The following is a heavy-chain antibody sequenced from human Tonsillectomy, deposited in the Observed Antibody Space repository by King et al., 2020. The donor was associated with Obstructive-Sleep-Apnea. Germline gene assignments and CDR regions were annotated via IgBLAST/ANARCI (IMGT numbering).Heavy chain of an antibody. J-gene: IGHJ3*02. CDR1: GGSISSYS. CDR2: IYNTGST. CDR3: ARVWSTVVTNDAFDI. D-gene: IGHD4-23*01. V-gene: IGHV4-59*01. Sequence: VQLQESGPGLVKPSETLSLTCTVSGGSISSYSWTWIRQPPGKGLGWIGYIYNTGSTNYNPSPKSRVTISIDTAKNQFSLKLSSVTAADTAVYYCARVWSTVVTNDAFDIWGQGTMVTVSS.